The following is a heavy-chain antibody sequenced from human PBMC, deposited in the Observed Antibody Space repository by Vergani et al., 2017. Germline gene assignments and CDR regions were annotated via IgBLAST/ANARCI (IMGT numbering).Heavy chain of an antibody. Sequence: EVQLVESGGGLVKPGGSLRLSCAASGFTFSNAWMSWVRQAPGKGLEWVGRIKSKTDGGTTDYAAPVKGRFTISRDDSKNTLYLQMNSLKTEDTAVYYCTREGVVVISKLGAFDIWGQGTMVTVSS. V-gene: IGHV3-15*01. J-gene: IGHJ3*02. CDR2: IKSKTDGGTT. CDR3: TREGVVVISKLGAFDI. CDR1: GFTFSNAW. D-gene: IGHD3-22*01.